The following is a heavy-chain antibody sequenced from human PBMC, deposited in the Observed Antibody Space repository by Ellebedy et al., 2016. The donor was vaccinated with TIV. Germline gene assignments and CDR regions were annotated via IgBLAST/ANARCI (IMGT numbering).Heavy chain of an antibody. Sequence: AASVKVSCKTSGYTFTNYDINWVRQATGQGLEWMGWMNPYSGNTGYAQKFRGRVAMTMNTSVSTAYLELSSLRSEDTAVYYCARGLNHRAVTVGYYYYMDVWGKGTTVTVSS. J-gene: IGHJ6*03. CDR2: MNPYSGNT. V-gene: IGHV1-8*01. CDR1: GYTFTNYD. CDR3: ARGLNHRAVTVGYYYYMDV. D-gene: IGHD6-19*01.